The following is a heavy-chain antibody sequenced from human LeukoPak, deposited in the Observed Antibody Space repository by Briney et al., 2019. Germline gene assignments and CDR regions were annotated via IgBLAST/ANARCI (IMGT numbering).Heavy chain of an antibody. V-gene: IGHV1-46*01. Sequence: ASVKVSCKASGYTLTSYYMHWVRHAPGQGLEWMGIINPSGGSTSCAQKFQGRVTMTRDTSTSTVYMELSSLRSEDTAVYYCAKDYYDSSGYSEYFQHWGQGTLVTVSS. D-gene: IGHD3-22*01. CDR1: GYTLTSYY. J-gene: IGHJ1*01. CDR2: INPSGGST. CDR3: AKDYYDSSGYSEYFQH.